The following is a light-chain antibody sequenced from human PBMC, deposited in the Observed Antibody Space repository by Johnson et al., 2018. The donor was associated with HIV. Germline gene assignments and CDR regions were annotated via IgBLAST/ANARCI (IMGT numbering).Light chain of an antibody. CDR1: SSNIGNNY. V-gene: IGLV1-51*02. Sequence: QSVLTQPPSVSAAPGQKVTISCSGSSSNIGNNYVSWYQQLPGTAPKLLIYENNKRPSGIPDRFSGSRSGTSATLDITGLQTGDEADYYCGTWDSSLNASYVFGSGTSVTVL. CDR3: GTWDSSLNASYV. CDR2: ENN. J-gene: IGLJ1*01.